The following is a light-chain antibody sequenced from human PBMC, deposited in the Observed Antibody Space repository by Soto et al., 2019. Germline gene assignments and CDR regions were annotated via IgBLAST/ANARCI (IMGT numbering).Light chain of an antibody. CDR3: QSADNSGSNYV. CDR1: ALSKQY. J-gene: IGLJ1*01. Sequence: SYELTQPPPVSVSPRQTAQVTCFGDALSKQYVSWYQQRPGQAPVLVIYKDTERPSGIPERFSGSTSGTTVTLTIGGVQAEDEADYFCQSADNSGSNYVFGTGTKVTVL. CDR2: KDT. V-gene: IGLV3-25*03.